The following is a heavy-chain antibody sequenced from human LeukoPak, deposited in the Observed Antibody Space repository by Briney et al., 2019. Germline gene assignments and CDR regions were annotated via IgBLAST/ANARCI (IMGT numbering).Heavy chain of an antibody. Sequence: GGSLRLSCAASGFTFSDYYMSWIRQAPGKGLEWVSYISSSGSTIYYADSVKGRFTISRDNAKNSLYLQMNSLRAEDTAVYYCSRRAYSGSLFDYWGQGTLVTVSS. CDR3: SRRAYSGSLFDY. J-gene: IGHJ4*02. CDR2: ISSSGSTI. V-gene: IGHV3-11*04. CDR1: GFTFSDYY. D-gene: IGHD1-26*01.